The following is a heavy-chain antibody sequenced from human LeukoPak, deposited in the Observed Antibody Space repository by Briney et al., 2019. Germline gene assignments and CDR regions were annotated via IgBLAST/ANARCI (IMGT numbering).Heavy chain of an antibody. CDR3: ASGWQWLPPSY. CDR2: ISSGSSSI. Sequence: PGGSLRLSCAASGFTFSTYTMNWVRQAPGKGLEWVSSISSGSSSIYYADSLKGRFTISRDNAKNSLYLQMNSLRAEDTAVYYCASGWQWLPPSYWGQGTLVTVSS. J-gene: IGHJ4*02. CDR1: GFTFSTYT. V-gene: IGHV3-21*01. D-gene: IGHD6-19*01.